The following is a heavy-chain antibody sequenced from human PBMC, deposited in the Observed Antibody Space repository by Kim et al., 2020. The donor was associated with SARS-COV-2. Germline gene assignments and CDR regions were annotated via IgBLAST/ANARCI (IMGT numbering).Heavy chain of an antibody. V-gene: IGHV3-30*18. CDR3: AKDRYGGHEAFDI. D-gene: IGHD3-16*02. J-gene: IGHJ3*02. Sequence: GGSLRLSCTASGFTFSSYGMHWVRQAPGKGLEWVAVISYDGSNKYYADSVKSRFTISRDNSKNTLYLQMISLRAEETAVYYCAKDRYGGHEAFDIWGQGT. CDR1: GFTFSSYG. CDR2: ISYDGSNK.